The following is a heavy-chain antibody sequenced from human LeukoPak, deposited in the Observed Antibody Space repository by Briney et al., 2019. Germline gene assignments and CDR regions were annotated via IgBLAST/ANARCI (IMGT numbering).Heavy chain of an antibody. D-gene: IGHD5-24*01. CDR3: ARLSLQRSLDY. CDR1: GGSFSGYH. Sequence: SETLSLTCAVYGGSFSGYHWGWIRQPPGKGLEWIGSIYHSGSTYYNPSLKSRVTISVDTAKNQFSLNLSSVTAADTAVYYCARLSLQRSLDYWGQGTLVTVSS. CDR2: IYHSGST. V-gene: IGHV4-38-2*01. J-gene: IGHJ4*02.